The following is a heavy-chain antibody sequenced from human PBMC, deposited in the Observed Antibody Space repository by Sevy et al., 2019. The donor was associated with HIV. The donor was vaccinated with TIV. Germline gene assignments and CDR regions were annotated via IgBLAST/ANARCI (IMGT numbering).Heavy chain of an antibody. CDR2: ISYDGSNK. Sequence: GGSLRLSCAASGFTFSSYAMHWVRQAPGKGLEWVAVISYDGSNKYYADSVKGRFTISRDNSKNTLYLQMNSLRAEDTAVYYCARDGRFLGIYYYDYGMDVWGQGTTVTVSS. CDR1: GFTFSSYA. V-gene: IGHV3-30-3*01. J-gene: IGHJ6*02. D-gene: IGHD3-3*01. CDR3: ARDGRFLGIYYYDYGMDV.